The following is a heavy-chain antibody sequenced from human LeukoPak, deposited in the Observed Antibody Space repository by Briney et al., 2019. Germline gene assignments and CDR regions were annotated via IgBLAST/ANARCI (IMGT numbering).Heavy chain of an antibody. J-gene: IGHJ4*02. Sequence: SETLSLTCTVSGGSISSYYWSWIRQPPGKGLEWIGYIYYSGSTNYNPSLKSRVTISVDTSKNQFSLKLSSVAAADTAVYYCARSGRVTTFYYFDYWGQGTLVTVSS. V-gene: IGHV4-59*12. CDR3: ARSGRVTTFYYFDY. CDR1: GGSISSYY. CDR2: IYYSGST. D-gene: IGHD2-21*02.